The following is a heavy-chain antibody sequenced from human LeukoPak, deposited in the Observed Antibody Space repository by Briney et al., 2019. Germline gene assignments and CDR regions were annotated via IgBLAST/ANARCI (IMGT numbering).Heavy chain of an antibody. CDR3: ARDRSPIVGATAALYGMDV. CDR1: GYPFTSYG. Sequence: ASVKVSGKASGYPFTSYGIRWVRQAPGQGRDWMGSISAYNGNTNYAQKLQGRVTMTTDTSTSTAYMELRSLRSDDTAVYYCARDRSPIVGATAALYGMDVWGQGTTVTVSS. V-gene: IGHV1-18*01. J-gene: IGHJ6*02. D-gene: IGHD1-26*01. CDR2: ISAYNGNT.